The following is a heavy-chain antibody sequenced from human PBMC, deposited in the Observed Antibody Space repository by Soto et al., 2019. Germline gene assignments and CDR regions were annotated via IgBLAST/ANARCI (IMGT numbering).Heavy chain of an antibody. CDR3: ARANVRFYGKGPYTADWFDP. Sequence: ASVKVSCKASGYTFTSYGISWVRQAPGQGLEWMGWISAYNGNTNYAQKLQGRVTMTTDTSTSTAYMELRSLRSDDTAVYYCARANVRFYGKGPYTADWFDPWGQGTLVTVSS. D-gene: IGHD3-3*01. CDR2: ISAYNGNT. CDR1: GYTFTSYG. J-gene: IGHJ5*02. V-gene: IGHV1-18*01.